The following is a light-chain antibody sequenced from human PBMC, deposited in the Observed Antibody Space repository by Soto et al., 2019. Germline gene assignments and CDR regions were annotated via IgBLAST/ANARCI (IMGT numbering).Light chain of an antibody. J-gene: IGKJ4*01. V-gene: IGKV3-20*01. Sequence: VLAQAKSALSLSPRERANLSCSASQSVSSSYLAWYQQKPGQAPRLLIYGASSRATGIPDRFSGSGSGTDFTLTISRLEPEDFAVYYCQQYGSSPLTFGGETKVDIK. CDR2: GAS. CDR3: QQYGSSPLT. CDR1: QSVSSSY.